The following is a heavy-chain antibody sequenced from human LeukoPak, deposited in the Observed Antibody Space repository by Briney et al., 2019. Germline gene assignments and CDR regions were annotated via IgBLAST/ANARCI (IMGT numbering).Heavy chain of an antibody. Sequence: ASVKVSCKASGYTFTTHSINWLRQAPGQGLEWMGWITTNTGNPTYAQGFTGRFVFSLDTSVSTAYLQISSLKAEDTAVYYCARAMTTVTTGPDFDYWGQGTLVTVSS. CDR2: ITTNTGNP. CDR3: ARAMTTVTTGPDFDY. D-gene: IGHD4-17*01. J-gene: IGHJ4*02. V-gene: IGHV7-4-1*02. CDR1: GYTFTTHS.